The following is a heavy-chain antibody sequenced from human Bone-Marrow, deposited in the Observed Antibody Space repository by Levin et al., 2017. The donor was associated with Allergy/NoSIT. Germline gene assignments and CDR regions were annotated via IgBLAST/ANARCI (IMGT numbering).Heavy chain of an antibody. CDR3: ARGRWTRKDIVVVPAAMRGQKNWFDP. J-gene: IGHJ5*02. CDR2: INHSGST. Sequence: SETLSLTCAVYGGSFSGYYWSWIRQPPGKGLEWIGEINHSGSTNYNPSLKSRVTISVDTSKNQFSLKLSSVTAADTAVYYCARGRWTRKDIVVVPAAMRGQKNWFDPWGQGTLVTVSS. V-gene: IGHV4-34*01. D-gene: IGHD2-2*01. CDR1: GGSFSGYY.